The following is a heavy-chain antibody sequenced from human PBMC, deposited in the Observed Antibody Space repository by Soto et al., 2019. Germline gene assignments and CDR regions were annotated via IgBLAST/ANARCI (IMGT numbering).Heavy chain of an antibody. Sequence: EVQLLESGGGLVQPGGSLRLSCAASGFAFSSYDMTWVRQAPGKGLEWVSTISKSGATPYYADSVRGRFIISRDNAKNPLHLQMNSLRAEDTALYYCAKNQWGNVFDIWGQGTMRTVSS. CDR3: AKNQWGNVFDI. J-gene: IGHJ3*02. CDR1: GFAFSSYD. D-gene: IGHD3-16*01. CDR2: ISKSGATP. V-gene: IGHV3-23*01.